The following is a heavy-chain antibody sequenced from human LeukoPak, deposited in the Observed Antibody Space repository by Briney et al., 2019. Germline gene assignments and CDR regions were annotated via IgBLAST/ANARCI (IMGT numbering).Heavy chain of an antibody. V-gene: IGHV3-7*01. Sequence: GGSLRLSCEGSEFSFSSYWMSWVRQAPGKGLEWVAKIKQDGSEKYYVDSVKGRFTISRDNAMNSMYLLMNSLRAEDTAVYYCAELGITMIGGVWGKGTTVTISS. D-gene: IGHD3-10*02. CDR3: AELGITMIGGV. CDR2: IKQDGSEK. CDR1: EFSFSSYW. J-gene: IGHJ6*04.